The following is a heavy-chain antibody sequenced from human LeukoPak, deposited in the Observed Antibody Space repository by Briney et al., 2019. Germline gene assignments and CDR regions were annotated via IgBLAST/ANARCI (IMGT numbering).Heavy chain of an antibody. J-gene: IGHJ6*04. CDR1: GFTFSSYE. V-gene: IGHV3-48*03. Sequence: GGSLRLPCAASGFTFSSYEMNWVRQAPGKGLEWVSYTSSSGSTIYYADSVKGRFTISRDNSKNTLYLQMNSLRAEDTAVYYCAKEGRAAAGRDGMDVWGKGTTVTVSS. D-gene: IGHD6-13*01. CDR3: AKEGRAAAGRDGMDV. CDR2: TSSSGSTI.